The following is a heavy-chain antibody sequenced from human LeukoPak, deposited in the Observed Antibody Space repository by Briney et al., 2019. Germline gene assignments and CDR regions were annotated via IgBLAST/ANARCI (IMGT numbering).Heavy chain of an antibody. CDR3: ARDRRTGGTYDYYYMDV. CDR2: IYTSGST. D-gene: IGHD7-27*01. Sequence: PSETLSLTCTVSGGSISSYYWSWLRQPAGKGLEWLGRIYTSGSTNYNPSLKSRVTMSVDTSKNQFSLRLSCVTAADTAVYYCARDRRTGGTYDYYYMDVWGKGTTVTVSS. CDR1: GGSISSYY. J-gene: IGHJ6*03. V-gene: IGHV4-4*07.